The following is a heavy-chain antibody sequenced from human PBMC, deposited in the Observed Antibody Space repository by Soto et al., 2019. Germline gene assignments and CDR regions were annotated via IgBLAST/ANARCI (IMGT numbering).Heavy chain of an antibody. Sequence: SQTLSLTCAISGDSVSSNSAGWNWIRQTPSRGLEWLGRTYYRSKWYYTYAVSVKSRIIIDPDTSKNQVSLQLNSVTHEDTAVYYCARAFSRAVVVAATTEGAFEFWGQGTMVFVSS. CDR1: GDSVSSNSAG. D-gene: IGHD2-15*01. V-gene: IGHV6-1*01. J-gene: IGHJ3*01. CDR3: ARAFSRAVVVAATTEGAFEF. CDR2: TYYRSKWYY.